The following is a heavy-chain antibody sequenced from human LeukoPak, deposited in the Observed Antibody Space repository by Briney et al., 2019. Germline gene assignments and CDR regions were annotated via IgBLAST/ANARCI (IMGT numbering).Heavy chain of an antibody. V-gene: IGHV4-34*01. CDR2: INHSGST. Sequence: PSETLSLTCAVYGGSFSGYYWSWIRQPPGKGLEWIGEINHSGSTNYHPSLKSRVTISVDTSKNQFSLKLSSVTAADTAVYYCARRNTGYSSGWYFSKKGKLYYYMDVWGKGTTVTVSS. J-gene: IGHJ6*03. CDR1: GGSFSGYY. D-gene: IGHD6-19*01. CDR3: ARRNTGYSSGWYFSKKGKLYYYMDV.